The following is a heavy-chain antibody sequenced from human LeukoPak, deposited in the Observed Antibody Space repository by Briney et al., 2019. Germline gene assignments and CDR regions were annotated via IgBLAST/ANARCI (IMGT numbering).Heavy chain of an antibody. CDR1: GFTFGTYS. CDR2: ISSSGNTK. Sequence: GGSLRLSCAASGFTFGTYSMNWVRQAPGKGLEWISYISSSGNTKYYADSVKGRSTISRDTAKNSLYLQMNSLRVEDTAVYYCARVEGVITNFDYWGQGTLVTVSS. V-gene: IGHV3-48*01. D-gene: IGHD3-10*01. J-gene: IGHJ4*02. CDR3: ARVEGVITNFDY.